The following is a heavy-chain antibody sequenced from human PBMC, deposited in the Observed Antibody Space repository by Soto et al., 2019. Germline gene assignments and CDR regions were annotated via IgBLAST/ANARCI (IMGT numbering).Heavy chain of an antibody. D-gene: IGHD3-10*01. CDR1: GLTFSSYW. Sequence: GGSLRLSCAASGLTFSSYWMIWVGQAPGEGLEWVANIKQDGSEKYYVDSVKGRFTISRDNAKNSLYLQMNSLRAEDTAVYYCAFGPSPRRGVRGVMTFDYWGQGTLVTVSS. CDR3: AFGPSPRRGVRGVMTFDY. J-gene: IGHJ4*02. CDR2: IKQDGSEK. V-gene: IGHV3-7*03.